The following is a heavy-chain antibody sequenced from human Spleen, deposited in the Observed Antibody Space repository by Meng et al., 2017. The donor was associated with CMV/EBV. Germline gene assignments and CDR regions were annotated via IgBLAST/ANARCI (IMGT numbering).Heavy chain of an antibody. CDR3: ARDALSSGGDY. CDR1: GFTFRKYT. J-gene: IGHJ4*02. CDR2: ISSSGGAI. Sequence: GESLKISCAASGFTFRKYTMNWVRRAPGRGLEWVASISSSGGAIQYSDSVKGRFTISRDNARNSVFLLMGILRAEDTAFYYCARDALSSGGDYWGQGALVTVSS. D-gene: IGHD6-19*01. V-gene: IGHV3-21*01.